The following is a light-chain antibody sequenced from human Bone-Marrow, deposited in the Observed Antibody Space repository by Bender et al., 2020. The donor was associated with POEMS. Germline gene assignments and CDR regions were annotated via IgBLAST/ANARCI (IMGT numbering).Light chain of an antibody. J-gene: IGLJ3*02. CDR1: SSDVGSYNL. CDR2: EVS. Sequence: QSALTQPASVSGSPGQSITISCTGTSSDVGSYNLVSWYQQHPGKAPKLIIYEVSERPSGVSTRFAGSKSGNTASLTISGLQAEDEADYDCCSYAGSGVGAFGAGTKVTVL. CDR3: CSYAGSGVGA. V-gene: IGLV2-23*02.